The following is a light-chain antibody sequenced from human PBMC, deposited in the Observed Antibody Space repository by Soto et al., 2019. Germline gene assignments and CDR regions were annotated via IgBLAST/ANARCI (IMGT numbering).Light chain of an antibody. Sequence: DIVLTQTPLTSSVTPGQPASFSCESSESLIHSDGRTYLSWLHQRPGQPPRLLIYQISERFSGVPDRFSGSGARTNFTLRISRVEVKDVGTFFCMQSSQLRTFGQGTKVEIK. J-gene: IGKJ1*01. CDR1: ESLIHSDGRTY. CDR2: QIS. CDR3: MQSSQLRT. V-gene: IGKV2-24*01.